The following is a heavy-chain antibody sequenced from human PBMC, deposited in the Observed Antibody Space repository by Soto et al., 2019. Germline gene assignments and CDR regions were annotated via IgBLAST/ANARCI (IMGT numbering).Heavy chain of an antibody. CDR2: INHSEST. J-gene: IGHJ6*02. V-gene: IGHV4-34*01. CDR3: ARADYDAAYGMDV. Sequence: PSETLSLTCAVYGGSFSGYYWSWIRQPPGKGLEWIGEINHSESTNYNPSLKSRVTISVDTSKTQFSLKLSSVTAADTAVYYYARADYDAAYGMDVWGQGTTVTVSS. CDR1: GGSFSGYY. D-gene: IGHD3-16*01.